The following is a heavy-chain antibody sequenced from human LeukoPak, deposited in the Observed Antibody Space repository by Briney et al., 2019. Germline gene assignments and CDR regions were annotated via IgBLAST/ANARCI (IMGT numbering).Heavy chain of an antibody. D-gene: IGHD2/OR15-2a*01. CDR2: INPNSGGT. J-gene: IGHJ4*02. CDR1: GYSFTTNW. CDR3: ARGIGGEGY. Sequence: GESLKISCKASGYSFTTNWIGWVRQMPGKGRGGMGRINPNSGGTNYAKQFQGRVTMTRDTSISTVYMELSSLRSEDTAVYYCARGIGGEGYWGQGTLVTVSS. V-gene: IGHV1-2*06.